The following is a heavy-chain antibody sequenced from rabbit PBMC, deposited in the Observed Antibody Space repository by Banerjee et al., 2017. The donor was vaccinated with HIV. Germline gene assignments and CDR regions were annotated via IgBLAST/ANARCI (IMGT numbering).Heavy chain of an antibody. CDR1: GFTLSGHW. CDR2: IATGSGNT. Sequence: QEQLEESGGDLVKPEGSLTLTCTASGFTLSGHWMSWVRQAPGKGLEWIGCIATGSGNTYYASWAKGRFTISKTSSTTVTLQMTSLTDADTATYFCAREFYGHFNLWGPGTLVTVS. D-gene: IGHD2-1*01. CDR3: AREFYGHFNL. J-gene: IGHJ4*01. V-gene: IGHV1S45*01.